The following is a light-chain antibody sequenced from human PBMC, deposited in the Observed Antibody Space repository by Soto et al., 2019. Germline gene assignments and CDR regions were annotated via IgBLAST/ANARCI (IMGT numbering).Light chain of an antibody. CDR1: SSEIGFYNY. CDR3: SAYPNRSPRYV. V-gene: IGLV2-14*01. Sequence: QPVLTRPAYGSGSPGQSISISCTGTSSEIGFYNYVCWYQQYPGSAPRLNIFEVAKRPSGVSSRFSGSKSGNTASLTIPGLQAGDEADYHCSAYPNRSPRYVFGTGTKVSVL. CDR2: EVA. J-gene: IGLJ1*01.